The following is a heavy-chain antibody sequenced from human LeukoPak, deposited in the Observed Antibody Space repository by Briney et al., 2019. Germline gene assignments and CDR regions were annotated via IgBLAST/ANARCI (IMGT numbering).Heavy chain of an antibody. CDR3: ARIGYNHYFDY. D-gene: IGHD5-24*01. J-gene: IGHJ4*02. CDR2: INLNSGGT. Sequence: ASVKVSCKASGYTFTDYYLHWVRQAPGQGLEWMGWINLNSGGTNYAQTFQGRVTMTRDTSITKAYLELSRLRSDDTAVYYCARIGYNHYFDYWGQGTLVTVSS. V-gene: IGHV1-2*02. CDR1: GYTFTDYY.